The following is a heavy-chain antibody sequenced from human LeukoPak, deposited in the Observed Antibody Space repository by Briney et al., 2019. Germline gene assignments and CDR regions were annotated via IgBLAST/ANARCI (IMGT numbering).Heavy chain of an antibody. CDR2: FDAEDGET. V-gene: IGHV1-24*01. Sequence: SVTVSYKISGYTLADLSVQWVRQAPGKGLEWMGGFDAEDGETMYAHQFRGRLNVTEDTSTDTVYMELSSLRSDDTAVYYCATEIDVGAAFDYWGHGTLVTVSA. J-gene: IGHJ4*01. CDR3: ATEIDVGAAFDY. CDR1: GYTLADLS. D-gene: IGHD2-15*01.